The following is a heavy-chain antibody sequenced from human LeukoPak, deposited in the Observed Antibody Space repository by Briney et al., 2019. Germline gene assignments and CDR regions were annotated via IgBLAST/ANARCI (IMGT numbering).Heavy chain of an antibody. CDR3: ARGLRGFDY. V-gene: IGHV4-34*01. Sequence: SETLSLTCTVSGGSISGYYWSWIRQPPGKGLEWIGEINHSGSTNYNPSLKSRVTISVDTSKNQFSLKLSSVTAADTAVYYCARGLRGFDYWGQGTLVTVSS. CDR2: INHSGST. D-gene: IGHD5-12*01. J-gene: IGHJ4*02. CDR1: GGSISGYY.